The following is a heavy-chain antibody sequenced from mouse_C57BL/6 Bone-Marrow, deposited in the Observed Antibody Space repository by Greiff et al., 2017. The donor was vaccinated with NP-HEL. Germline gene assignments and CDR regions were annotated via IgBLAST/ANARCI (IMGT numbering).Heavy chain of an antibody. J-gene: IGHJ2*01. V-gene: IGHV1-53*01. CDR3: ARGIAVVPLFDY. D-gene: IGHD1-1*01. CDR1: GYTFTSYW. CDR2: INPSNGGT. Sequence: QVHVKQSGTELVKPGASVKLSCKASGYTFTSYWMHWVKQRPGQGLEWIGNINPSNGGTNYNEKFKSKATLTVDKSSSTAYMQLSSLTSEDSAVYYCARGIAVVPLFDYWGQGTTLTVSS.